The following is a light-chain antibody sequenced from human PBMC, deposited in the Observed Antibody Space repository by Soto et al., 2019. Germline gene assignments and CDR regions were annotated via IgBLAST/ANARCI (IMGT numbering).Light chain of an antibody. CDR3: QYYGSSPWT. V-gene: IGKV3-20*01. CDR1: QSVSSNY. Sequence: EIGLTQSPGTLSLSPGERGTLSCRASQSVSSNYLAWYQQKPGQAPRLLIYSASSRATGIPDRFSGSGSGTDYTLPISRLEPEDFAVYYCQYYGSSPWTFGQGTKVEIK. J-gene: IGKJ1*01. CDR2: SAS.